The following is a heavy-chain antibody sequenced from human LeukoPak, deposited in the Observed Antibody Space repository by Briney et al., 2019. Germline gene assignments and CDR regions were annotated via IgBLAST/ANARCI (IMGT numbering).Heavy chain of an antibody. CDR1: GFTFSSYA. D-gene: IGHD1-26*01. CDR2: ISGSGGST. V-gene: IGHV3-23*01. Sequence: GGSLGLSCAASGFTFSSYAMSWVRQAPGKGLEWVSAISGSGGSTYYADSVKGRFTISRDNSKNTLYLQMNSLRAEDTAVYYCAKDRGLVGATGAFDIWGQGTMVTVSS. J-gene: IGHJ3*02. CDR3: AKDRGLVGATGAFDI.